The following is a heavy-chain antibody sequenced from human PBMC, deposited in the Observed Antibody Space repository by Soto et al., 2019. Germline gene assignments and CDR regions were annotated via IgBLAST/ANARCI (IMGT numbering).Heavy chain of an antibody. J-gene: IGHJ6*01. CDR1: GGTFSSYA. D-gene: IGHD2-21*02. V-gene: IGHV1-69*01. Sequence: QVQLVQSGAEVKKPGSSVKVSCKASGGTFSSYAISWVRQAPGQGLEWMGGIIPIFGTANYAQKFQGRVTITADESTSTAYMELSSLRSEDTAVYYCASWGGDYSHYYYYYGMDVWGQGHTVTVSS. CDR3: ASWGGDYSHYYYYYGMDV. CDR2: IIPIFGTA.